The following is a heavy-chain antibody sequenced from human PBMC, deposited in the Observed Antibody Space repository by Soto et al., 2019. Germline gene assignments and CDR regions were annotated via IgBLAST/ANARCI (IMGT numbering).Heavy chain of an antibody. CDR2: ISGTGGST. Sequence: GGSLRLSCAASGFTFNNYAMNWVRQAPGKGLEWVATISGTGGSTYYADSVKGRFTISRDNSKNTLYLQMNSLRVEDTAVYYCAKDRLAGNFDFWGQGPQLTVSS. CDR3: AKDRLAGNFDF. V-gene: IGHV3-23*01. CDR1: GFTFNNYA. J-gene: IGHJ4*02.